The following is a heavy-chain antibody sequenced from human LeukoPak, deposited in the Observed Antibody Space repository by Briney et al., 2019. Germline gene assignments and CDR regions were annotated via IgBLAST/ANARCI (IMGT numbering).Heavy chain of an antibody. D-gene: IGHD3-22*01. V-gene: IGHV4-30-2*01. Sequence: LRLSCAASGFTFDDYAMHWVRQPPGKGLEWIGYIYYSGSTYYNPSLKSRVTISVDRSKNQFSLKLSSVTAADTAVYYCARAPSYYYDSSGASYAFDIWGQGTMVTVSS. CDR1: GFTFDDYA. J-gene: IGHJ3*02. CDR3: ARAPSYYYDSSGASYAFDI. CDR2: IYYSGST.